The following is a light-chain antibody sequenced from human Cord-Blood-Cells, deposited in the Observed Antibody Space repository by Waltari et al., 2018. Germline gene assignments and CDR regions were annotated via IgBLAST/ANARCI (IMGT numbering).Light chain of an antibody. CDR1: SSDVGVYNY. CDR3: SSYTSSSTWV. J-gene: IGLJ3*02. Sequence: QSALTQPASVSGSPGQSITISCTRTSSDVGVYNYVSWYQQNPGKAPKLMIYDVSKRPSGVSNRFSGSKSGNTASLTISGLQAEDEADYYCSSYTSSSTWVFGGGTKLTVL. V-gene: IGLV2-14*01. CDR2: DVS.